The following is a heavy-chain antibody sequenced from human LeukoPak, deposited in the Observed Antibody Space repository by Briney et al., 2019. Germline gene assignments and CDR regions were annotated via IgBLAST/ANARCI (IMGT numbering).Heavy chain of an antibody. Sequence: ASVKVSCKASGYTFTSYYMHWVRQAPGQGLEWMGIISPSGGSTSYAQKFQGRVTMTRDTSTSTVYMELSSLRSEDTAVYYCARVHRSEGIAAAGTGAFDIWGQGTMVTVSS. J-gene: IGHJ3*02. D-gene: IGHD6-13*01. V-gene: IGHV1-46*01. CDR3: ARVHRSEGIAAAGTGAFDI. CDR1: GYTFTSYY. CDR2: ISPSGGST.